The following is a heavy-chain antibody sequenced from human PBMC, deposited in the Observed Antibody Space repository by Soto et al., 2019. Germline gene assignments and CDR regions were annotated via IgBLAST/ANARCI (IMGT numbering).Heavy chain of an antibody. CDR2: IGAAGDT. V-gene: IGHV3-13*01. Sequence: EVQLVESGGGLVQPGGSLRLSCAASGFTFSNYAMHWVRQPTGKGLEWVSGIGAAGDTSYPGSVKGRVTISRENAKNSLYLQMNSLRAGDTAVYYCAAGGVTSVAQFDYWGQGTLVTVSS. D-gene: IGHD3-16*01. J-gene: IGHJ4*02. CDR3: AAGGVTSVAQFDY. CDR1: GFTFSNYA.